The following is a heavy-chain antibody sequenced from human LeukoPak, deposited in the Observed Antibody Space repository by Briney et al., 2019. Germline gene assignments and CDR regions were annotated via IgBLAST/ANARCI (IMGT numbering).Heavy chain of an antibody. D-gene: IGHD4-23*01. Sequence: GESLKISCKGSGYSFTSYWIGWVRPMPGKGLEWMGIIYPGDSDTRYSPSFQGQVTISADKSISTAYLQWSSLKASYTAMYYCASLSGNEHSGFDYWGQGTLVTVSS. CDR1: GYSFTSYW. CDR2: IYPGDSDT. J-gene: IGHJ4*02. CDR3: ASLSGNEHSGFDY. V-gene: IGHV5-51*01.